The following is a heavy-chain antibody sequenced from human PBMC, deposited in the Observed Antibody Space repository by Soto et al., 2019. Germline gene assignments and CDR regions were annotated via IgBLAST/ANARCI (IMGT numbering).Heavy chain of an antibody. CDR1: GGTFSSYA. Sequence: GASVKVSCKASGGTFSSYAISWVRQAPGQGLEWMGGIIPIFGTANYAQKFQGRVTITADKSTSTAYMELSSLRSEDTAVYYCARDKWSVYAFDIWGQGTMVTVSS. J-gene: IGHJ3*02. D-gene: IGHD2-15*01. CDR3: ARDKWSVYAFDI. V-gene: IGHV1-69*06. CDR2: IIPIFGTA.